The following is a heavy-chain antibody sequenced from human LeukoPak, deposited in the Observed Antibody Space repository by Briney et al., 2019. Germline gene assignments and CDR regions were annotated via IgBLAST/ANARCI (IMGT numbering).Heavy chain of an antibody. Sequence: SETLSLTCTVSGGSISSSSYYWGWIRQPPGKGLEWIGSIYYSGSTYYNPSLKSRVTISVDTSKNQFSLKLSSVTAADTAVYYCARDISGGVLPDTRGDYWGQGTLVTVSS. CDR2: IYYSGST. CDR3: ARDISGGVLPDTRGDY. CDR1: GGSISSSSYY. J-gene: IGHJ4*02. V-gene: IGHV4-39*07. D-gene: IGHD2-8*02.